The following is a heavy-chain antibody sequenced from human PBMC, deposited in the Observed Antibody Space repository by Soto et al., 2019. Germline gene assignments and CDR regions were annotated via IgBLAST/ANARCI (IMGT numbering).Heavy chain of an antibody. V-gene: IGHV3-30-3*01. J-gene: IGHJ4*02. CDR1: GFTFSSYA. Sequence: QVQLVESGGGVVQPGRSLRLSCAASGFTFSSYAMHWVRQAPGKGLEWVAVISYDGSNKYYADSVKGRFTISRDNSKNTLYLQMNSLRAEDTAEYYCARVGDMMGLLDYWGQGTLVTVSS. CDR3: ARVGDMMGLLDY. CDR2: ISYDGSNK. D-gene: IGHD3-22*01.